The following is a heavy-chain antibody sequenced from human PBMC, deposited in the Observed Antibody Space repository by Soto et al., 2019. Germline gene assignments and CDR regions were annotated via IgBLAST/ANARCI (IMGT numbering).Heavy chain of an antibody. CDR1: GGTFSSYA. CDR3: ATNAVAAPGAFDI. CDR2: IIPIFGTA. D-gene: IGHD6-19*01. V-gene: IGHV1-69*13. Sequence: ASVKVSCKASGGTFSSYAISWVRQAPGQGLEWMGGIIPIFGTANYAQKFQGRVTMTEDESTNTAYMELSSLRSEDTAVYYCATNAVAAPGAFDIWGQGTMVTVSS. J-gene: IGHJ3*02.